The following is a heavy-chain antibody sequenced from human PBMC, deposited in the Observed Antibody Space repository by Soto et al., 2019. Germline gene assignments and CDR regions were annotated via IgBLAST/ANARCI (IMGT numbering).Heavy chain of an antibody. D-gene: IGHD4-17*01. V-gene: IGHV3-30*18. Sequence: GGSLRLSCAASGFTFSSYGIHWVRQAPGKGLEWVAVISYDGGNKHYADSVKGRFTISRDNSKNTLYLQMNSLRAEDTAVYYCAKGLSTVTPFYYYYYGMDVWGQGTTVTVSS. J-gene: IGHJ6*02. CDR3: AKGLSTVTPFYYYYYGMDV. CDR1: GFTFSSYG. CDR2: ISYDGGNK.